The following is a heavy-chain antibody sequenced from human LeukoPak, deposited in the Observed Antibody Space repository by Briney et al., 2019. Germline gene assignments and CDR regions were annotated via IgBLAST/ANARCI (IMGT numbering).Heavy chain of an antibody. Sequence: GESLRLSCAASGFTFSDYFMNWVRQAPGKGLEYVSSISGSSNEIYYADSVKGRFTISRDNTKNSLYLQMSSLRAEDMAVYYCARGYCGGDCYGDWGRGTLVTVSS. V-gene: IGHV3-21*01. CDR3: ARGYCGGDCYGD. CDR2: ISGSSNEI. J-gene: IGHJ1*01. CDR1: GFTFSDYF. D-gene: IGHD2-21*02.